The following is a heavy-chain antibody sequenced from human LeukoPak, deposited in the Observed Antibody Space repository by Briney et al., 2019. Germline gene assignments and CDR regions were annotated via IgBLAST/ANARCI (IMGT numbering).Heavy chain of an antibody. CDR3: ARSSEGRYYYDSSGFSYYYYYMDV. CDR1: NGPTNTYQ. J-gene: IGHJ6*03. D-gene: IGHD3-22*01. Sequence: SETLSLTCTVSNGPTNTYQWTWIRQPPGRGLEWIGNIHYSGSANYNPSLKSRVIISLDTSKNQFSLKLSPVTAADTALYYCARSSEGRYYYDSSGFSYYYYYMDVWGKGTTVTISS. CDR2: IHYSGSA. V-gene: IGHV4-59*01.